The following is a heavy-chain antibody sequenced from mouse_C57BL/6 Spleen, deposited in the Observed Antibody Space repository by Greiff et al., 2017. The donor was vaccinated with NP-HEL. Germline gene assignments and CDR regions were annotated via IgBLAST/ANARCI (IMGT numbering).Heavy chain of an antibody. V-gene: IGHV1-53*01. CDR2: INPSNGGT. Sequence: QVQLKQPGTELVKPGASVKLSCKASGYTFTSYWMHWVKPRPGQGLEWIGNINPSNGGTNYNEKFKSKATLTVDKSSSTAYMQLSSLTSEDSAVYYCAARGTTVVGYFDVWGTGTTVTVAS. D-gene: IGHD1-1*01. CDR3: AARGTTVVGYFDV. CDR1: GYTFTSYW. J-gene: IGHJ1*03.